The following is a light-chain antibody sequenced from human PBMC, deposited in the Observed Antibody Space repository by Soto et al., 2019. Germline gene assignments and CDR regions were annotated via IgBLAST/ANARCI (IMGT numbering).Light chain of an antibody. Sequence: EIVLTQSPGTLSLSPGERATLSCRASQSVSSSYLGWYQQKPGQAPRLLIYGASSRATGIPDRFSGSGSGTDFTLNISRLEPEDFAVYYCQQYGTLITFGQGTRLEIK. CDR1: QSVSSSY. CDR2: GAS. V-gene: IGKV3-20*01. CDR3: QQYGTLIT. J-gene: IGKJ5*01.